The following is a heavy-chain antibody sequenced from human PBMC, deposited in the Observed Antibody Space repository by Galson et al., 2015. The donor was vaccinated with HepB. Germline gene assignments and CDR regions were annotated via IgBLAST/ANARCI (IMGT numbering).Heavy chain of an antibody. CDR2: IDPSDSYS. CDR3: ARLPTQYYYDSSGYQAFDI. D-gene: IGHD3-22*01. Sequence: SGAEVKKPGESLKISCKGSGYSFTSYWIGWVRQMPGKGLEWMGRIDPSDSYSNYSPSFQGHVTISADKSISTAYLQWSSLKASDTAMYYCARLPTQYYYDSSGYQAFDIWGQGTMVTVSS. J-gene: IGHJ3*02. V-gene: IGHV5-10-1*01. CDR1: GYSFTSYW.